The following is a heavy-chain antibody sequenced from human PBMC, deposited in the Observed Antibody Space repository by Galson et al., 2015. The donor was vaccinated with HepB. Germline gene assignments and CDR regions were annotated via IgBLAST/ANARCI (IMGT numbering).Heavy chain of an antibody. V-gene: IGHV3-7*01. J-gene: IGHJ4*02. D-gene: IGHD3-16*01. CDR2: IKQDGSEK. CDR1: GFTFSSYW. CDR3: ARSGVGVYDYVWSKYYFDY. Sequence: SLRLSCAASGFTFSSYWMSWVRQAPGKGLEWVANIKQDGSEKYYVDSVKGRFTISRDNAKNSLYLQMNSLRAEDTAVYYCARSGVGVYDYVWSKYYFDYWGQGTLVTVSS.